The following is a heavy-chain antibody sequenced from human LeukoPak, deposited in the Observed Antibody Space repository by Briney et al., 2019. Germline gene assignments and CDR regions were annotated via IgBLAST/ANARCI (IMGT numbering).Heavy chain of an antibody. CDR1: GGSISSGGYY. V-gene: IGHV4-31*03. D-gene: IGHD4-17*01. J-gene: IGHJ5*02. CDR3: ARGGDYGDHTAWFDP. CDR2: IYYSGST. Sequence: SQTLSHTCTVSGGSISSGGYYWSWIRQHPGKGLEWIGYIYYSGSTYYNPSLKSRVTISVDTSKNQFSLKLSSVTAADTAVYYCARGGDYGDHTAWFDPWGQGTLVTVSS.